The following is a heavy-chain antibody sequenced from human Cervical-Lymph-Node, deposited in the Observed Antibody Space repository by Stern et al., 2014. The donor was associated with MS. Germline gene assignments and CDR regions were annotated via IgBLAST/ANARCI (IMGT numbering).Heavy chain of an antibody. V-gene: IGHV1-2*02. Sequence: VQLVESGAEVKKPGASVKVSCKASGYTFTGYYIHWVRQAPGPGLEWMGWINPNRGGTNYAQKFQGRVTMTRDTSISTAYMEVSRLRSDDTAVYYCARGPPYYDFWSSYGRDAWGQGSLVTVSS. CDR1: GYTFTGYY. CDR3: ARGPPYYDFWSSYGRDA. J-gene: IGHJ5*02. CDR2: INPNRGGT. D-gene: IGHD3-3*01.